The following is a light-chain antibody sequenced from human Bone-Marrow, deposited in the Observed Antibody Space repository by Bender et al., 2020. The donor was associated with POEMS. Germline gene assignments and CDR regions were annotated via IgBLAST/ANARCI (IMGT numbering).Light chain of an antibody. Sequence: QSALTQPASVSGSPGQSITISCTGTSSDVGSYKLVSWYQHHPGKAPKLMIYEDNKRPSGVSNRFSGSKSGNTASLTISGLQAEDEGDYYCSSYAGSNTFLFGTGTKVTVL. CDR3: SSYAGSNTFL. CDR2: EDN. V-gene: IGLV2-23*02. J-gene: IGLJ1*01. CDR1: SSDVGSYKL.